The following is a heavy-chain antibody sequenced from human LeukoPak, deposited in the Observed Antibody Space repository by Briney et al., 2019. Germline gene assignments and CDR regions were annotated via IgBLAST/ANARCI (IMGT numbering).Heavy chain of an antibody. CDR3: AKYPGRGYSYGSPFDY. V-gene: IGHV3-23*01. Sequence: GGSLRLSCAASGXTFSSYAMSWVRQAPGKGLEWVSAISGSGGSTYYADSVKGRFTISRDNSKNTLYLQMNSLRAEDTAVYYCAKYPGRGYSYGSPFDYWGQGTLVTVSS. D-gene: IGHD5-18*01. CDR1: GXTFSSYA. J-gene: IGHJ4*02. CDR2: ISGSGGST.